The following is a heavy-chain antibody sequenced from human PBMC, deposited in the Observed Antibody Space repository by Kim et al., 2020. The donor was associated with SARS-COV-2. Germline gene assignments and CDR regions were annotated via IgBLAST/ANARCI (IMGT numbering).Heavy chain of an antibody. J-gene: IGHJ2*01. CDR3: ARDNVEPREGNFDL. CDR1: GGSISSYY. CDR2: IYYSGST. Sequence: SETLSLTCTVSGGSISSYYWSWIRQPPGKGLEWIGYIYYSGSTNYNPSLKRRVTISVDTSRNQFSLKLSSVTAADTAVYYCARDNVEPREGNFDLWGRGTLVTVSS. D-gene: IGHD1-1*01. V-gene: IGHV4-59*13.